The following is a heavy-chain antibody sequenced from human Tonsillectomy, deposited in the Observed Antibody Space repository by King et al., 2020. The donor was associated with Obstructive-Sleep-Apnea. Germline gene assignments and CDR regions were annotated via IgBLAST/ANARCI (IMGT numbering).Heavy chain of an antibody. J-gene: IGHJ4*02. Sequence: VQLVESGGGLVQPGGSLRLSCAASGFTFSSYWMHWVRQAPGKGLVWGSRINPDGSGTIYADSVKGRSTISRDNAKNTLFLQMNSLRAEDTAVYYCARPTTTLHYWGQGTLVTVSS. D-gene: IGHD1-26*01. V-gene: IGHV3-74*01. CDR1: GFTFSSYW. CDR2: INPDGSGT. CDR3: ARPTTTLHY.